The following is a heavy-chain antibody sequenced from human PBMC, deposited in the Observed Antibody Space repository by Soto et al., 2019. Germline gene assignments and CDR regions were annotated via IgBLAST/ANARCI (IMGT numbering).Heavy chain of an antibody. CDR1: GYSFTRYD. Sequence: QVQLVQSGADVKKPGTSMKVSCKASGYSFTRYDINWVRQVPGQGLEWMGWMNPNSGNTGYAQKFQGRVTMTRNTSIATAYIELSNLRPDDTAVYYCARVEGFFPAFDYWGQGNLVTVSS. CDR3: ARVEGFFPAFDY. J-gene: IGHJ4*02. V-gene: IGHV1-8*01. CDR2: MNPNSGNT.